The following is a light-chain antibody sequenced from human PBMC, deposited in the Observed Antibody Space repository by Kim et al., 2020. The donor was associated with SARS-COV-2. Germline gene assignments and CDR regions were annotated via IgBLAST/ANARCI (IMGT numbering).Light chain of an antibody. CDR1: QSISSW. V-gene: IGKV1-5*03. CDR3: QQYNSYSPYT. J-gene: IGKJ2*01. Sequence: VSVGDRVTITCRASQSISSWLAWYQQKPGKAPKLLIYKASSLESGVPSRFSGSGSGTEFTLTISSLQPDDFATYYCQQYNSYSPYTFGQGTKLEI. CDR2: KAS.